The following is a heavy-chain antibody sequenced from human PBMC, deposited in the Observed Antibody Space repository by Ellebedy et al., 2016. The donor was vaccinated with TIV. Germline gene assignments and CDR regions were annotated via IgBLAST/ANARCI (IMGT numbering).Heavy chain of an antibody. D-gene: IGHD4-17*01. Sequence: MPSETLSLTCTVSGGSISSGGYYWSWIRQHPGKGLEWIGYIYYSGSTYYNPSLKSRVTISVDTSKNQFSLKLSSVTAADTAVYYCARDTLDTVTTENWFDPWGQGTLVTVSS. CDR3: ARDTLDTVTTENWFDP. CDR1: GGSISSGGYY. CDR2: IYYSGST. J-gene: IGHJ5*02. V-gene: IGHV4-31*03.